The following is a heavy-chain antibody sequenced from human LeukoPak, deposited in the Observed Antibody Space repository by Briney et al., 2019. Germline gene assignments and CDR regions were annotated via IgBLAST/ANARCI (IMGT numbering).Heavy chain of an antibody. Sequence: GGSLRLSRVASGFTFSSYWMHWVRQAPGKGLVWVSRINSDGSSTSYADSVKGRFTISRDNAKNSLYLQMNGLRAENTAVYYCARGPSSQFRTDYWGQGTLVTVSS. D-gene: IGHD2-2*01. CDR3: ARGPSSQFRTDY. CDR2: INSDGSST. CDR1: GFTFSSYW. J-gene: IGHJ4*02. V-gene: IGHV3-74*01.